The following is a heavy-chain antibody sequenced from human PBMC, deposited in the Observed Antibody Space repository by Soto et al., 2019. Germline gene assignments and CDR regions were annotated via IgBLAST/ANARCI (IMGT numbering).Heavy chain of an antibody. J-gene: IGHJ4*02. CDR1: GFTFSDYY. D-gene: IGHD3-22*01. V-gene: IGHV3-11*06. CDR2: ISSSSSYT. Sequence: QVQLVESGGGLVKPGGSLRLSCAASGFTFSDYYMSWLRQAPGKGLEWVSYISSSSSYTNYADSVKGRFTISRDNAKNSLYLQMNSLRAEDTAVYYCARESSYYDSSGYTPPFFDYWGQGTLVTVSS. CDR3: ARESSYYDSSGYTPPFFDY.